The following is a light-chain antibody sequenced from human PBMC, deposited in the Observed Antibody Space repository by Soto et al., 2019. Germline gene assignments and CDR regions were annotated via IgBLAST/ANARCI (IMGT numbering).Light chain of an antibody. CDR1: SSDVGTYNL. CDR2: EGN. J-gene: IGLJ2*01. Sequence: QSALTQPASVSGSPGESITISCTGTSSDVGTYNLVTGYQQHPGRVPKLILYEGNKRPSGVSSRFSASKSGNTASLTISGLQAEDEADYFCCSYAPSRTLLFGGGTKVTVL. CDR3: CSYAPSRTLL. V-gene: IGLV2-23*01.